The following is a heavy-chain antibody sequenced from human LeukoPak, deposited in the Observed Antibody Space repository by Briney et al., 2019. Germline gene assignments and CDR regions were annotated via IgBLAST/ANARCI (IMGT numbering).Heavy chain of an antibody. CDR2: IRNVGTDK. CDR1: GFTFKDFG. Sequence: GGSLRLSCAASGFTFKDFGMHWVRQPPGKGLEWVAFIRNVGTDKYYADSVKGRLTISRDNSRNTLYLQLNSLTVDDMAVYYCAKGYGESHFDDWGQGTPVTVSS. J-gene: IGHJ4*02. CDR3: AKGYGESHFDD. V-gene: IGHV3-30*02. D-gene: IGHD4/OR15-4a*01.